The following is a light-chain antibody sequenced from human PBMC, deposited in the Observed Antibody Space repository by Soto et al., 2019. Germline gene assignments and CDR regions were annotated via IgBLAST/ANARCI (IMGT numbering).Light chain of an antibody. CDR3: QSYDSSLSGSV. Sequence: QLLLTQSPSVSGAPGQRVTISCTGSSSNIGAGYDVHWYQQLPGTAPKLLIYGNSNRPSGVPDRFSGSKSGTSASLAITGLQAEDEADYYCQSYDSSLSGSVFGGGTKLTVL. J-gene: IGLJ2*01. V-gene: IGLV1-40*01. CDR2: GNS. CDR1: SSNIGAGYD.